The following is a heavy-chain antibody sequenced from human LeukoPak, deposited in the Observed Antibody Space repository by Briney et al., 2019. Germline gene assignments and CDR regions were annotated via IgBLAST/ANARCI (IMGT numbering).Heavy chain of an antibody. Sequence: SETLSLTCTVSGGSISSSSYYWGWIRQPPGKGLEWIGSIYYSGSTYYNPSLKSRVTISVDTSKNQFSLEVNSVTAADTAVYYCASEDLGVAGPFAYWGQGTLVTVSS. D-gene: IGHD6-19*01. CDR3: ASEDLGVAGPFAY. J-gene: IGHJ4*02. V-gene: IGHV4-39*01. CDR2: IYYSGST. CDR1: GGSISSSSYY.